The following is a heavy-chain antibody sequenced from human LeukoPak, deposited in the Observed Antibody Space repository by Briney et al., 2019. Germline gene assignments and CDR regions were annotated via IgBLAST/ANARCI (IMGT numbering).Heavy chain of an antibody. J-gene: IGHJ5*02. CDR1: GGSISSYC. V-gene: IGHV4-59*01. D-gene: IGHD6-13*01. Sequence: SETLSLTCTVSGGSISSYCWSWIRQPPGKGLEWIGYIYYSGSTNYNPSLKSRVTISVDTSKNQFSLKLSSVTAAGTAVYYCAREKGSSTSPFDPWGQGTLVTVSS. CDR3: AREKGSSTSPFDP. CDR2: IYYSGST.